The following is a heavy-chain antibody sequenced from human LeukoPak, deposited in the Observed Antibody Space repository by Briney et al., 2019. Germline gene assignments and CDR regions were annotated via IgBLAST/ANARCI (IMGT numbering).Heavy chain of an antibody. V-gene: IGHV3-64*01. CDR3: ARVGDRSGNGYSH. D-gene: IGHD2-2*03. CDR1: GLTFSSYG. CDR2: ISRSGGNT. Sequence: PGGSLRLSCAASGLTFSSYGMHWVRQAPGKGLEFVSAISRSGGNTYYANSVKGRFTISRDTSKNTLYLQVGSLRVEDMAVYYCARVGDRSGNGYSHWGQGTLVTVSS. J-gene: IGHJ4*02.